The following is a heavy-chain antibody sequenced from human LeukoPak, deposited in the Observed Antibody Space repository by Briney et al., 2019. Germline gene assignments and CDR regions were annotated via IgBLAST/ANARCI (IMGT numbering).Heavy chain of an antibody. J-gene: IGHJ2*01. CDR3: ARDQPNDL. CDR1: GGSFSGYY. V-gene: IGHV4-34*01. CDR2: INHSGST. Sequence: SETLSLTCAVYGGSFSGYYWSWIRQPPGKGLEWIGEINHSGSTNYNPSLKSRVTISVDTSKNQFSLKLSSVTAADTAVYYCARDQPNDLWGRGTLVTVSS.